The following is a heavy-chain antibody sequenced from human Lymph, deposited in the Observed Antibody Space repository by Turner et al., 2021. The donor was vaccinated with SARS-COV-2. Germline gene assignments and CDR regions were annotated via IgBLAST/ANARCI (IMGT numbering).Heavy chain of an antibody. CDR3: AGDLGFSSGGDDY. V-gene: IGHV3-33*01. J-gene: IGHJ4*02. D-gene: IGHD6-25*01. Sequence: QVQLVESGGRVFQPGMSLRLSCAASGFTFSSYGMHWVRQAQGKGMEWEAVIWYDGTNKYYADSVKGRFTISRENSKNTLYLQMNSLRAEDTAVYYCAGDLGFSSGGDDYWGQGTLVTVSS. CDR2: IWYDGTNK. CDR1: GFTFSSYG.